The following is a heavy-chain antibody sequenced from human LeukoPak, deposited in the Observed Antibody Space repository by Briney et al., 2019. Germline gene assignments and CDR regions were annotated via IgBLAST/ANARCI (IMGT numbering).Heavy chain of an antibody. D-gene: IGHD3-22*01. CDR3: VKGYYYDSSGYYYVDYYYGMDV. Sequence: GGSLRLSCAASGFTFSTYSMNWVRQAPGKGLEWVSSISSSSGYIYYADSVKGRFTISRDNAKNALYLQMSSLRAEDTALYYCVKGYYYDSSGYYYVDYYYGMDVWGQGTTVTVSS. CDR1: GFTFSTYS. J-gene: IGHJ6*02. CDR2: ISSSSGYI. V-gene: IGHV3-21*04.